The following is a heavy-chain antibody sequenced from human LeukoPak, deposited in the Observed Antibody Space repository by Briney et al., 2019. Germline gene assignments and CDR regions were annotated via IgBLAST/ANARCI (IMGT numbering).Heavy chain of an antibody. CDR1: GFTFDNYG. CDR2: IYSGGRT. Sequence: GGSLRLSCAASGFTFDNYGINWVRQAPGKGLEWVSVIYSGGRTYYADSVKGRFTISRDNSKNTLYLQMNSLRADDMAVYYCARSFYYDSSGYYEDGDYWGQGTLVTVSS. V-gene: IGHV3-53*01. J-gene: IGHJ4*02. D-gene: IGHD3-22*01. CDR3: ARSFYYDSSGYYEDGDY.